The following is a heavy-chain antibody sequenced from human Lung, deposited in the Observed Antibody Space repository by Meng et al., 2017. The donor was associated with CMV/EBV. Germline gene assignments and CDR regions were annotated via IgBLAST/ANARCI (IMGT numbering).Heavy chain of an antibody. CDR1: GFXFSGYW. CDR3: ATDCTFGSCSHTGYYSYYYGMGV. V-gene: IGHV3-7*01. CDR2: IKQDGSEE. D-gene: IGHD2-15*01. Sequence: GGSXRLXCAASGFXFSGYWMTWVRQAPGKGLEWVANIKQDGSEEYYVDSVKGRFTISRDNAKNTLYLQMNSLRAEDTAVYYCATDCTFGSCSHTGYYSYYYGMGVXGQGXTVTVSS. J-gene: IGHJ6*02.